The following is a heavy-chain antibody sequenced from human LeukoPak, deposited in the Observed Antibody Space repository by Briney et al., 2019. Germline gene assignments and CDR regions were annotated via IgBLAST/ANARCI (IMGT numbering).Heavy chain of an antibody. CDR3: ATDPYSGSYGDYYYYYMDV. Sequence: WGSLRLYCAASGFSFSNYNMNWVRQAPGKGLEWVSSITSTSSYIYYADSVKGRLTSSRDNTTNSLYLQMHSLNAEDTAVYYCATDPYSGSYGDYYYYYMDVWGKGTTVTISS. D-gene: IGHD1-26*01. CDR1: GFSFSNYN. CDR2: ITSTSSYI. V-gene: IGHV3-21*01. J-gene: IGHJ6*03.